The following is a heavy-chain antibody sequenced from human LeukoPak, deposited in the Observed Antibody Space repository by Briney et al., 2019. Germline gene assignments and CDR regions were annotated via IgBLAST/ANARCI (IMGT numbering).Heavy chain of an antibody. CDR3: ASATYYYDSSGYLPPVYAFDI. J-gene: IGHJ3*02. Sequence: PSETLSLTCAVYGGSFSGYYWSWIRQPPGKGLEWIGSIYYSGSTYYNPSLKSRVTISVDTSKNQFSLKLSSVTAADTAVYYCASATYYYDSSGYLPPVYAFDIWGQGTMVTVSS. V-gene: IGHV4-34*01. D-gene: IGHD3-22*01. CDR2: IYYSGST. CDR1: GGSFSGYY.